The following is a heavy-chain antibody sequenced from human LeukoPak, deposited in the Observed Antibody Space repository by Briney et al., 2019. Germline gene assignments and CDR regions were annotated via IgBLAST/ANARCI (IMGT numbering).Heavy chain of an antibody. D-gene: IGHD2/OR15-2a*01. CDR3: AKEDTLLAVPPNEIDY. CDR1: GFTFKTFW. J-gene: IGHJ4*01. V-gene: IGHV3-7*01. Sequence: PGGSLRLSCAASGFTFKTFWMSWVRQVPGKGLQWVANIKQDGSETYYVASVRGRFTISRDNAKNSLFLQMNSLRAEDTAVYYCAKEDTLLAVPPNEIDYWGQGTLVIVSS. CDR2: IKQDGSET.